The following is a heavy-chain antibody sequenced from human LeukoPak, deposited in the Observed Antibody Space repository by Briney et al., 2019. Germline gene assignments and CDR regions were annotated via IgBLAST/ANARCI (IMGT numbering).Heavy chain of an antibody. CDR3: ARVRGVSGP. Sequence: SETLSLTCAAYGGSFSGYYWSWIRQPPGKGLEWIGEINHSGSTNYNPSLKSRVTISVDTSKNQFSLKLSSVTAADTAVYYCARVRGVSGPWGQGTLVTSPQ. J-gene: IGHJ4*02. CDR1: GGSFSGYY. V-gene: IGHV4-34*01. D-gene: IGHD3-10*01. CDR2: INHSGST.